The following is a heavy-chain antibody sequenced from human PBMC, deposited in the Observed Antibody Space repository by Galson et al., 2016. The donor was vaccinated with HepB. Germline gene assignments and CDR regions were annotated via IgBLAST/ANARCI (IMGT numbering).Heavy chain of an antibody. CDR2: ISSGSRFL. J-gene: IGHJ6*03. CDR1: TFTFSSYS. D-gene: IGHD2-2*01. Sequence: SLRLSCAGSTFTFSSYSMNWVRQAPGKGLEWVAYISSGSRFLYYADSAKGRFTISRDNAQNSLYLQMNSLRVEDTGVYYCARVLGPAASTGHHYYFMDVWGKGTTVTVSS. CDR3: ARVLGPAASTGHHYYFMDV. V-gene: IGHV3-21*01.